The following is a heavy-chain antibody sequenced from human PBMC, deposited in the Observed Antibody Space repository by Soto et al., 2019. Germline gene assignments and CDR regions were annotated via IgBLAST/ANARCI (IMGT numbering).Heavy chain of an antibody. Sequence: QVQLQESGPGLVKPSETLSLTCTVSGGSISSYYWSWIRQPPGKGLEWIGYIYYSGSTNYNPSLKSRVTLSVDTSKNQFSLKLSSVTAADTAVYYCARQGSSGWMGNNWFDPWGQGTLVTVSS. V-gene: IGHV4-59*08. D-gene: IGHD6-19*01. J-gene: IGHJ5*02. CDR2: IYYSGST. CDR1: GGSISSYY. CDR3: ARQGSSGWMGNNWFDP.